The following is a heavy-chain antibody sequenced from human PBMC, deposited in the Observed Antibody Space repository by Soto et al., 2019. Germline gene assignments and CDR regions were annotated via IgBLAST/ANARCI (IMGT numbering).Heavy chain of an antibody. CDR2: IYYSGST. CDR3: ARVKADYVGVGWFDP. CDR1: GGSISSYY. J-gene: IGHJ5*02. V-gene: IGHV4-59*01. Sequence: QVQLQESGPGLVKPSETLSLTCTVSGGSISSYYWSWIRQPPGKGLEWIGYIYYSGSTNYNPSLKSRVTISVDTSKNQFSLKLSSVTAADTAVYYCARVKADYVGVGWFDPWGQGTLVTVSS. D-gene: IGHD3-16*01.